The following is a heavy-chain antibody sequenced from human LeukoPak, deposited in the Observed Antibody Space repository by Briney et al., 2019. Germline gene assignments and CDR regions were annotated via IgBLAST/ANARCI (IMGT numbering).Heavy chain of an antibody. CDR3: AKDPIPYRRTWDWFDP. V-gene: IGHV3-30*18. Sequence: GGSLRLSCAASGFTFSNYGIHWVRQAPGKGLEWVAVISYDGSSKYYADPVKGRFTISRDNSKNTLYLHMNSLRAEDTAVYYCAKDPIPYRRTWDWFDPWGQGTLVTVSS. J-gene: IGHJ5*02. CDR2: ISYDGSSK. CDR1: GFTFSNYG. D-gene: IGHD1-14*01.